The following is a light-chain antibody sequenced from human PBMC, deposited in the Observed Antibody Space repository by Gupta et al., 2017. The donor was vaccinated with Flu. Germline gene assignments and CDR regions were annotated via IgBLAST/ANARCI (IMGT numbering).Light chain of an antibody. CDR3: QQYGSAPT. Sequence: EIVLTQSPGTLSLPPGVRATLSCRASQSVSSSYLAWYQQQPGQAPRLLIYGASTRATRIPDRFSGSGSETDFTLSISRLEPEDVAVYHCQQYGSAPTFGEGTKVEIK. J-gene: IGKJ4*01. CDR2: GAS. CDR1: QSVSSSY. V-gene: IGKV3-20*01.